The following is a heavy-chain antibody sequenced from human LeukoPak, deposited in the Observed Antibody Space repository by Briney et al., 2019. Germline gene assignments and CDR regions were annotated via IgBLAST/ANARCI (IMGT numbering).Heavy chain of an antibody. CDR2: ISASGST. J-gene: IGHJ4*02. CDR3: AREAYDGISRPFDY. CDR1: GGSINTYY. Sequence: PSETLSLTCTVSGGSINTYYWSWIRQPAGKGLEWIGRISASGSTYYNPSLKSRVTMSVDTSQNQFSLKLSSMTAADTAVYYCAREAYDGISRPFDYWGQGTLVTVSS. V-gene: IGHV4-4*07. D-gene: IGHD4-23*01.